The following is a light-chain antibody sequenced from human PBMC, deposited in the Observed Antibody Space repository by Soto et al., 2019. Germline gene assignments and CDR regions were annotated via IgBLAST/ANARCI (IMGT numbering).Light chain of an antibody. CDR2: DVS. Sequence: QSALTQPASVSGSPGQSITISCTGTSSDVGNYNLVSWYQQHPGKAPKLMIYDVSKRPSGVSNRFSGSKSGNTASLTISGIQADDEADYYCCSYAGDSYVFGPGTQLTVL. J-gene: IGLJ1*01. V-gene: IGLV2-23*02. CDR3: CSYAGDSYV. CDR1: SSDVGNYNL.